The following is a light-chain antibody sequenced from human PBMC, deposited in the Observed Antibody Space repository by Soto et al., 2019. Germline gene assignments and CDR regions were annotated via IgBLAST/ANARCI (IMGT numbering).Light chain of an antibody. CDR1: QSLRSN. CDR3: QQYGSSPET. J-gene: IGKJ1*01. CDR2: GAS. Sequence: EIVMTQFPATLSVSPGERATLSCRASQSLRSNIAWYQQKPGQAPRLLIYGASSRATGIPDRFSGSGSGTDFTLTISRLEPEDFAVYYCQQYGSSPETFGQGTKVDIK. V-gene: IGKV3-20*01.